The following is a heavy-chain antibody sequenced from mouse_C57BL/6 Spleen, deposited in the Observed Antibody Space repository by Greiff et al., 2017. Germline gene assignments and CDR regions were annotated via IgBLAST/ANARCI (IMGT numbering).Heavy chain of an antibody. CDR2: IHPNSGST. CDR1: GYTFTSYW. V-gene: IGHV1-64*01. D-gene: IGHD2-4*01. Sequence: VQLQQPGAELVKPGASVKLSCKASGYTFTSYWMHWVKQRPGQGLEWIGMIHPNSGSTNYNEKCKSKATLTVDKSSSTAYMQLSSLTSEDSAVYYCASPLYDYDEVYYAMDYWGQGTSVTISS. J-gene: IGHJ4*01. CDR3: ASPLYDYDEVYYAMDY.